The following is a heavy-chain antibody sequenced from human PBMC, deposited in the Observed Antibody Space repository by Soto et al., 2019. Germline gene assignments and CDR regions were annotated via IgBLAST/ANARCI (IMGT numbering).Heavy chain of an antibody. J-gene: IGHJ4*02. CDR3: ARLIYDILTGYYYYFDY. D-gene: IGHD3-9*01. Sequence: PSETLSLTCTVSGGSISSSSYYWGWIRQPPGKGLEWIGSIYYSGSTYYNPSLKSRVTISVDTSKNQFSLKLSSVTAADTVVFFCARLIYDILTGYYYYFDYWGQGTLVTVSS. V-gene: IGHV4-39*01. CDR1: GGSISSSSYY. CDR2: IYYSGST.